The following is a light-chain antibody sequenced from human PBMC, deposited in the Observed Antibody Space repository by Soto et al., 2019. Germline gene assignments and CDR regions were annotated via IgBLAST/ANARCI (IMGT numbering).Light chain of an antibody. CDR2: GAS. CDR3: QQYGSSPL. V-gene: IGKV3-20*01. J-gene: IGKJ5*01. CDR1: QSVSSSY. Sequence: EILLTQYPGTLSLSPGERATLSCRASQSVSSSYLAWYQQKPCQAPRLLIYGASSRATGIPDRFSGSGSGTEFTLTISRMEPEDFAVYYCQQYGSSPLFGQGTRLEIK.